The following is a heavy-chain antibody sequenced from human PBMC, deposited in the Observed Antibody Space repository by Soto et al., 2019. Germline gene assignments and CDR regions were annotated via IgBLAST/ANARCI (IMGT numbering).Heavy chain of an antibody. CDR3: ATWHLQEHAYDI. CDR1: GFTVSGKKY. Sequence: LRLSCAAFGFTVSGKKYVAWVRQAPGKGLEWVSALYDLDGTYYADSVKGRFTTSSDSSRTTIYLQMNSLRPDDTAVYSCATWHLQEHAYDIWGQGTMVTVSS. J-gene: IGHJ3*02. CDR2: LYDLDGT. V-gene: IGHV3-53*01. D-gene: IGHD1-1*01.